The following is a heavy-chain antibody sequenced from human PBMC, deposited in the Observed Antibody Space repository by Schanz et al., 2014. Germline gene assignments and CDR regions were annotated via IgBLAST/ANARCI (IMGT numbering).Heavy chain of an antibody. V-gene: IGHV3-30*02. J-gene: IGHJ4*02. CDR3: AKAQEGRDSAGSHLFDY. CDR1: GFTFSFYA. D-gene: IGHD2-21*02. Sequence: QVQLVESGGGVVQPGRSLRLSCAASGFTFSFYAMHWVRQAPGKGLEWVASIRYDESHEYYADSVKGRFTISRDNSKNTLYVQMNSLRPEDTAVYYCAKAQEGRDSAGSHLFDYWGQGNLVTVSS. CDR2: IRYDESHE.